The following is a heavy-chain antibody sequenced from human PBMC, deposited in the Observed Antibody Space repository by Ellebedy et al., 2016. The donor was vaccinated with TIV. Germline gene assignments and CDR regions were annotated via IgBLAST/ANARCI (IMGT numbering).Heavy chain of an antibody. Sequence: SVKVSCXASGGTFSSYAISWVRQAPGQGLEWMGGIIPIFGTANYAQKFQGRVTITADESTSTAYMELSSLRSEDTAVYYCASRAKVDKDWFDPWGQGTLVTVSS. CDR1: GGTFSSYA. V-gene: IGHV1-69*13. J-gene: IGHJ5*02. CDR3: ASRAKVDKDWFDP. CDR2: IIPIFGTA. D-gene: IGHD5-12*01.